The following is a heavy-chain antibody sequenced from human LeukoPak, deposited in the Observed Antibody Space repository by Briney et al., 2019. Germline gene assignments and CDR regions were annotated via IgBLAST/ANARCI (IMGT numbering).Heavy chain of an antibody. CDR2: ISSSAII. D-gene: IGHD1-26*01. CDR1: GFSFSSYT. J-gene: IGHJ4*02. Sequence: GGSLRLSCAASGFSFSSYTMNWVRQPPGKGLEWVSSISSSAIIYYADSVKGRFTISRDNAENSLYLQMNSLRAEDTAIYYCARQISGSYDYWGRGPLVTVS. V-gene: IGHV3-69-1*02. CDR3: ARQISGSYDY.